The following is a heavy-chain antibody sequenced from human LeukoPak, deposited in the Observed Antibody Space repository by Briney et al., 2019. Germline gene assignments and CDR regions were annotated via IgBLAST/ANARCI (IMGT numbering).Heavy chain of an antibody. Sequence: PSETLSLTCTVSAYSITSGYYWGWMRQPPGKGLEWIGSIYHSGSTYYNPPLQSRVTISVDTSKNQCSLKLSSVTAADTAVYYCARVGPYYYYYMDVWGKGTTVTVSS. J-gene: IGHJ6*03. CDR3: ARVGPYYYYYMDV. CDR1: AYSITSGYY. CDR2: IYHSGST. V-gene: IGHV4-38-2*02.